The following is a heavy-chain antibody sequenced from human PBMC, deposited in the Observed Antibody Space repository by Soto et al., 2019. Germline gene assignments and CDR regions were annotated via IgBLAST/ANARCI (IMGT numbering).Heavy chain of an antibody. D-gene: IGHD2-8*02. J-gene: IGHJ4*02. CDR1: GGSISSGGYY. CDR2: IYYSGST. V-gene: IGHV4-61*08. CDR3: ARERCTAGSCYLDY. Sequence: SETLSLTCSVSGGSISSGGYYWSWIRQHPGKGLEWIGYIYYSGSTYYNPSLKSRVSISVDRSKNQFSLKVTSVTVADTAFYYCARERCTAGSCYLDYWAQGTLVTVSS.